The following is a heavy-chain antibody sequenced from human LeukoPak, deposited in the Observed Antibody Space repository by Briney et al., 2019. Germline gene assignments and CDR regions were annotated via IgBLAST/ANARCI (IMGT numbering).Heavy chain of an antibody. CDR3: ARSYRAHQTFYSSHFFDY. Sequence: SETLSLTCAVYGGSFSGYYWNWICQPLGKGLEWIGEINHFGRTKYNPSLKSRVTISGDSSKNQFSLKINSLTAADTAVYYCARSYRAHQTFYSSHFFDYWGQGTLVTVSS. D-gene: IGHD5-18*01. CDR2: INHFGRT. CDR1: GGSFSGYY. V-gene: IGHV4-34*01. J-gene: IGHJ4*02.